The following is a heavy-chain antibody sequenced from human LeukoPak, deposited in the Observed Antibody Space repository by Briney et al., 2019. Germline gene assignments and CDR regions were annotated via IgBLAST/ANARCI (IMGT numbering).Heavy chain of an antibody. V-gene: IGHV1-18*01. CDR1: GYTFTSYG. Sequence: GASVKVSCKASGYTFTSYGISWVRQAPGQGLEWMGWISAYNGNTNYAQKLQGRVTMTTDTSTSTAYMGLRSLRSDDTAVYYCAGGYYRTGGDGVQAEFDPWGQGTLVTVSS. CDR3: AGGYYRTGGDGVQAEFDP. CDR2: ISAYNGNT. J-gene: IGHJ5*02. D-gene: IGHD1-26*01.